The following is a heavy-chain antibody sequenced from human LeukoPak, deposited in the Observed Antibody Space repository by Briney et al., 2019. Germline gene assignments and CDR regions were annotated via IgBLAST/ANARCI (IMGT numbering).Heavy chain of an antibody. J-gene: IGHJ4*02. V-gene: IGHV3-23*01. D-gene: IGHD2-2*01. CDR2: IRGSGGST. CDR1: GFTFSSYA. Sequence: GGSLRLSCGASGFTFSSYAMSWVRQAPGKGLEWVSAIRGSGGSTYYADSVKGRFTISRDNSKNTLYLQMNSLRAEDTAVYYCAKVDSSTTTHDYWGQGTLVTVSS. CDR3: AKVDSSTTTHDY.